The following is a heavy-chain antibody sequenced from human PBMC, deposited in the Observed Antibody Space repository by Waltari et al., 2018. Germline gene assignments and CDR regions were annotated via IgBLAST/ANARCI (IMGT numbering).Heavy chain of an antibody. CDR1: GYSFTSYY. D-gene: IGHD1-1*01. J-gene: IGHJ4*02. CDR2: INPSDGNT. Sequence: QVQLVQSGAEVKKPGASVKVSCKAGGYSFTSYYMHWVRQAPGQGLEWMGLINPSDGNTKYIQKFQGRVTMTRDTSTTTVYMELSSLRSEDTAVYYCARSLEVRVDYWGQGTLVTVSS. V-gene: IGHV1-46*01. CDR3: ARSLEVRVDY.